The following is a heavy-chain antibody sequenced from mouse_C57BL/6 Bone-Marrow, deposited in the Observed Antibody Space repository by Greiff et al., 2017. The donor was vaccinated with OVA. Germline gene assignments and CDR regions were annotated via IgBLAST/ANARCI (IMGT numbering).Heavy chain of an antibody. J-gene: IGHJ2*01. CDR2: IWSGGST. V-gene: IGHV2-2*01. Sequence: KCLEWLGVIWSGGSTDYNAAFISRLSISKDNSKSQVFFKMNSLQADDTAIYYCARSGDFDYWGQGTTLTVSS. CDR3: ARSGDFDY.